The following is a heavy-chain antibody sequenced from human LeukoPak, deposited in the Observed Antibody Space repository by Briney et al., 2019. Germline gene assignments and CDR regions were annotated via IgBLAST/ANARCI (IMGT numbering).Heavy chain of an antibody. Sequence: GGSLRLSCAASGFTVSDHYMSWVRQAPGQGLESVSLIYSGGTTLYADSVKGRFTISRDNAKNSLYLQMNSLRAEDTAVYYCASSMSSGYPYYFDYWGQGTLVTVSS. CDR3: ASSMSSGYPYYFDY. V-gene: IGHV3-66*01. CDR1: GFTVSDHY. D-gene: IGHD3-22*01. J-gene: IGHJ4*02. CDR2: IYSGGTT.